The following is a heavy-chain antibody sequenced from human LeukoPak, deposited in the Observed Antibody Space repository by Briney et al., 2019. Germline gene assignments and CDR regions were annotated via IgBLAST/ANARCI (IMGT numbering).Heavy chain of an antibody. CDR2: ISSSSSYI. Sequence: GGSLRLSCTTSGFNFRAYWMAWVRQAPGKGLEWVSSISSSSSYIYYADSVKGRFTISRDNAKNSLYLQMNSLRAEDTAVYYCAREGIAARHLDYWGQGTLVTVSS. D-gene: IGHD6-6*01. CDR3: AREGIAARHLDY. V-gene: IGHV3-21*01. J-gene: IGHJ4*02. CDR1: GFNFRAYW.